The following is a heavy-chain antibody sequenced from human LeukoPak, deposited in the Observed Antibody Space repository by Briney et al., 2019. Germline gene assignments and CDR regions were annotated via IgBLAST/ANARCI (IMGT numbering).Heavy chain of an antibody. V-gene: IGHV3-11*06. CDR1: GFTFSDYY. D-gene: IGHD3-10*01. CDR2: ISSSSSYT. Sequence: PGGSLRLSCAASGFTFSDYYMSWIRQAPGKGLEWVSYISSSSSYTNYADSVKGRFTISRDNAKNSLYLQMNSLRDEDTAVYYCARDTLNYYGSTFDPWGQGTLVTVSS. J-gene: IGHJ5*02. CDR3: ARDTLNYYGSTFDP.